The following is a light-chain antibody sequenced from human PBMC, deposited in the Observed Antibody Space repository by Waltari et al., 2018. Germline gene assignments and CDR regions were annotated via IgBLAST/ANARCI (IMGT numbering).Light chain of an antibody. V-gene: IGLV2-14*03. J-gene: IGLJ2*01. CDR3: SSYTSSSTLV. CDR2: DVS. CDR1: SSDVGGYNY. Sequence: QSALTQPASVSGSPGQSITSPCTGTSSDVGGYNYASWFQQHPGKAPKLMIYDVSNRPSGVSNRFSGSKSGNTASLTISGLQAEDEADYYCSSYTSSSTLVFGGGTKLTVL.